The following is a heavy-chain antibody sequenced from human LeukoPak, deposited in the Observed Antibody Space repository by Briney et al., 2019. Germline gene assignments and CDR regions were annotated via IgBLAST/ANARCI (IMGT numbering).Heavy chain of an antibody. V-gene: IGHV4-59*02. CDR1: GGSVSDYY. Sequence: ASETLSLTCTISGGSVSDYYWSWIRQPPGKGLEWIGYIYYSGSTNYNPSLKSRVTISVDTSKNQFSLKLSSVTAADTAVYYCARALWDYYYYYMDVWGKGTTVTISS. J-gene: IGHJ6*03. CDR2: IYYSGST. D-gene: IGHD3-10*01. CDR3: ARALWDYYYYYMDV.